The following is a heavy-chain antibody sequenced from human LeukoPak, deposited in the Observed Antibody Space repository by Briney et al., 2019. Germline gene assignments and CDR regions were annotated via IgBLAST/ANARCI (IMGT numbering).Heavy chain of an antibody. CDR2: ISGSGDRT. D-gene: IGHD6-19*01. Sequence: PGGSLRFSCAASGFTFSNYAISWVRQAPGKGLEWVSSISGSGDRTFYADSVKGRFTISRDNSKNTLSLQLSSLTVEDTAVYYCTRRAYSGGWLAPDYWGQGTLVTVSS. V-gene: IGHV3-23*01. J-gene: IGHJ4*02. CDR3: TRRAYSGGWLAPDY. CDR1: GFTFSNYA.